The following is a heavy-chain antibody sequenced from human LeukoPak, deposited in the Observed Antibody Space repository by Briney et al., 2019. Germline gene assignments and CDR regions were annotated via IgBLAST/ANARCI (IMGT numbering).Heavy chain of an antibody. Sequence: GGSLRLSCAASGFSVSDYYMNWIRLSPGKGLEWVSHITRKAAIEYGDSVGGRFTISRDNANNLVYLQMDSLRPEDTAVYYCARGTYYSGSGPGNWFDPWGHGNVVPVSS. CDR2: ITRKAAI. CDR1: GFSVSDYY. J-gene: IGHJ5*02. V-gene: IGHV3-11*01. D-gene: IGHD3-10*01. CDR3: ARGTYYSGSGPGNWFDP.